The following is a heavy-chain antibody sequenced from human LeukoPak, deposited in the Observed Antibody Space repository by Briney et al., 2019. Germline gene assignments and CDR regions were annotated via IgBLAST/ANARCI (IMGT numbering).Heavy chain of an antibody. CDR3: ASFDHYYYYMDV. V-gene: IGHV3-30-3*01. D-gene: IGHD3-9*01. Sequence: PGGFLRLSCAASGFTFSSYAMHWVRQAPGKGLEWVAVISYDGSNKYYADSVKGRFTISRDNSKNTLYLQMNSLRAEDTAVYYCASFDHYYYYMDVWGKGTTVTVSS. CDR1: GFTFSSYA. CDR2: ISYDGSNK. J-gene: IGHJ6*03.